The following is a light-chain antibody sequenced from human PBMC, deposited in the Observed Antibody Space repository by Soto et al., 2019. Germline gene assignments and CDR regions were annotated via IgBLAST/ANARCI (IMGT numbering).Light chain of an antibody. V-gene: IGLV2-14*01. CDR1: SSDVGGYNY. CDR3: SSYTSSSTLVV. J-gene: IGLJ3*02. Sequence: QSALTQPASGSGSPGQSITLSCTGTSSDVGGYNYVSWYQQHPGKAAKLMIYEVSNRPSGVSNRFSGSKSGNTASLTISGLQAEDEADYYCSSYTSSSTLVVFGGGTKLTVL. CDR2: EVS.